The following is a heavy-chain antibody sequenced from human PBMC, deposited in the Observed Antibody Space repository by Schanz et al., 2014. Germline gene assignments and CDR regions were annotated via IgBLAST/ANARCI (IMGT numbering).Heavy chain of an antibody. D-gene: IGHD2-8*02. V-gene: IGHV3-23*04. Sequence: EVQLVQSGGGLVQPGGSLRLSCASSGFSFTTYAMSWVRQAPGKGLEWVSAINTGVNTYYADSVKGRFTISRDNSKNTLYLQMNSLRAEDTAVYYCAKTLESCPGGRCSRGYFDYWGQGTLVTVSS. J-gene: IGHJ4*02. CDR1: GFSFTTYA. CDR2: INTGVNT. CDR3: AKTLESCPGGRCSRGYFDY.